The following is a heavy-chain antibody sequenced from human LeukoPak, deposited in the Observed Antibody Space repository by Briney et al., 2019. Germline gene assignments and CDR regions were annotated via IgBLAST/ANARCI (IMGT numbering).Heavy chain of an antibody. CDR1: GFDFRMSG. CDR2: IWSNGKRQ. CDR3: VRDAPNSGFAFAL. Sequence: GGSLRLSCAATGFDFRMSGIHWVRQAPGKGLEWVAFIWSNGKRQDYADSEKGRFTISRDNSRTTLSLQMNSLRDEDTAMYYCVRDAPNSGFAFALWGQGTMVSVSA. J-gene: IGHJ3*01. V-gene: IGHV3-33*01. D-gene: IGHD3-22*01.